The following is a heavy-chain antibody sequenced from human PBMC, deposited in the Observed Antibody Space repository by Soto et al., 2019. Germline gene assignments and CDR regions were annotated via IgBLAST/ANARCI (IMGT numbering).Heavy chain of an antibody. CDR1: GFSFSSDW. D-gene: IGHD1-1*01. CDR3: MTTTRDRPFDY. J-gene: IGHJ4*02. V-gene: IGHV3-7*01. CDR2: IRQDGSEK. Sequence: EVQLVESGGDLVQPGGSLRLSCEASGFSFSSDWMTWVRQAPGKRLEYVAIIRQDGSEKKYVDSVMGRFTISRDNDKTSSYLQMNSLREEYTAVYYCMTTTRDRPFDYWGQGTLVTVSS.